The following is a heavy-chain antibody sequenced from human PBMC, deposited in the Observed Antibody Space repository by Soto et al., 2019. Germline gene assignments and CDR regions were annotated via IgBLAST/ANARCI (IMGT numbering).Heavy chain of an antibody. D-gene: IGHD2-2*01. CDR3: ARGKLRDCTSTSCYREFDP. CDR1: GGSFSGYY. J-gene: IGHJ5*02. CDR2: INHSGST. V-gene: IGHV4-34*01. Sequence: SETLSLTCAVYGGSFSGYYWSWIRQPPGKGLEWIGEINHSGSTNYNPSLKSRVTISVDTSKNQFSLKLSSVTAADTAVYYCARGKLRDCTSTSCYREFDPWGQGTLVTAS.